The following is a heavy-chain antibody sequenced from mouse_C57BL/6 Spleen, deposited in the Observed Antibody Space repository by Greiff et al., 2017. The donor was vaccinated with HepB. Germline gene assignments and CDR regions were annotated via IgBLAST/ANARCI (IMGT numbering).Heavy chain of an antibody. V-gene: IGHV1-19*01. J-gene: IGHJ2*01. Sequence: EVQLQESGPVLVKPGASVKMSCKASGYTFTDYYMNWVKQSHGKSLEWIGVINPYNGGTSYNQKFKGKATLTVDKSSSTAYMELNSLTSEDSAVYYCAREVQLRLLDYWGQGTTLTVSS. CDR2: INPYNGGT. CDR3: AREVQLRLLDY. CDR1: GYTFTDYY. D-gene: IGHD3-2*02.